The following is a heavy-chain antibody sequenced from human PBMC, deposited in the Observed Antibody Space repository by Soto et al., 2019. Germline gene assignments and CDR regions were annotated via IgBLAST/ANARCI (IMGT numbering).Heavy chain of an antibody. CDR2: IIPIFGTA. CDR1: GGTFSSYA. CDR3: AREQPPVLRVYALRGKWLDA. D-gene: IGHD2-8*01. V-gene: IGHV1-69*13. Sequence: EASVKVSCKASGGTFSSYAISWVRQAPGQGLEWMGGIIPIFGTANYAQKFQGRVTITADESTSTAYMELSSLRSEDTAVYYCAREQPPVLRVYALRGKWLDAWGQGTLVSVSS. J-gene: IGHJ5*02.